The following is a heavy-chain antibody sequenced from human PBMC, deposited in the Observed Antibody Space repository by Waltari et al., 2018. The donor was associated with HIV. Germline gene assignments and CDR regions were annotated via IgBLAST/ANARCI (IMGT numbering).Heavy chain of an antibody. D-gene: IGHD6-13*01. CDR2: IYYSGST. Sequence: QLQLQESGPGLVKPSETLSLTCTVSGGSISSSSYYWGWIRQPPGKGLEWIGSIYYSGSTYYNPSLKSRVTISVDTSKNQFSLKLSSVTAADTAVYYCARDKVYGRSSSWYGVDYWGQGTLVTVSS. CDR1: GGSISSSSYY. V-gene: IGHV4-39*07. J-gene: IGHJ4*02. CDR3: ARDKVYGRSSSWYGVDY.